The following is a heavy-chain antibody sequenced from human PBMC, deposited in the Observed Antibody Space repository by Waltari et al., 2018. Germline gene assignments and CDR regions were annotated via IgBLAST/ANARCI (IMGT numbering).Heavy chain of an antibody. CDR3: ARAQTYRSGSLFYFDY. V-gene: IGHV3-53*01. J-gene: IGHJ4*02. D-gene: IGHD6-19*01. CDR1: GFPVGGHS. Sequence: EVQLVESGGGLIQPGGSLRLSCAAYGFPVGGHSISWARLAPGKGLEWVSVIYSGGSTYYADSVKGRFSISRDNSKNTLYLQMNSLRAEDTALYYCARAQTYRSGSLFYFDYWGQGTLVTVSS. CDR2: IYSGGST.